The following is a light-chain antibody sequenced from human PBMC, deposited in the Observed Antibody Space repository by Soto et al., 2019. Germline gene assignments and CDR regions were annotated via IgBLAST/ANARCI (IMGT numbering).Light chain of an antibody. CDR3: QQYNSYPLT. CDR2: AAS. Sequence: IHLTQSPSSLSASVGYRVTITCRASQGISSYLAWYQQKKGKAPKLLIYAASTLQSGVPSKFSGSGYGTDFNLTISSLQTEDFATYYCQQYNSYPLTFGQGTRLEIK. CDR1: QGISSY. J-gene: IGKJ5*01. V-gene: IGKV1-9*01.